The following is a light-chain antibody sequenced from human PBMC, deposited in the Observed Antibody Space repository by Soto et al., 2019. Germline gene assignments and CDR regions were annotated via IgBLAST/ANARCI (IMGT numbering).Light chain of an antibody. CDR2: WAS. CDR1: QSVLYSSNNKNY. CDR3: QQYYTTPFT. J-gene: IGKJ4*01. V-gene: IGKV4-1*01. Sequence: DIAMTQSPDSLAVSLGERATINCKSSQSVLYSSNNKNYLAWYQQKPGQPPKLLIYWASTRESGVPDRFSGSGSGTDFTPTISSLQAEDVAVYYCQQYYTTPFTFGGGTKVDIK.